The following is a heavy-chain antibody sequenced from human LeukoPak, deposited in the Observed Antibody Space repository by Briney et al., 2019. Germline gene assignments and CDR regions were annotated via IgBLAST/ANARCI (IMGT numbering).Heavy chain of an antibody. CDR1: GGSISSGDYY. CDR3: ARALNFRSGWYYYMDV. CDR2: IYYSGST. J-gene: IGHJ6*03. D-gene: IGHD3-3*01. Sequence: SETLSLTCTVSGGSISSGDYYWSWIRQPPGKGLEWIGYIYYSGSTYYNPSLKSRVTISVDTSKNQFSLKLSSVTAADTAVYYCARALNFRSGWYYYMDVWGKGTTVTVSS. V-gene: IGHV4-30-4*08.